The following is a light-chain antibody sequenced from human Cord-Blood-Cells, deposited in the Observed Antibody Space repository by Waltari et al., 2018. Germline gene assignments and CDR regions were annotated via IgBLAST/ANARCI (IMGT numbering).Light chain of an antibody. CDR2: DAS. J-gene: IGKJ4*01. Sequence: EIVLTQSPATLSLSPGERATLSCRASQSVSSYLAWYQQKPGQAPRLLIYDASNRATGIPARFSGSGSGTYFTLTISSLEPEDFAVYYCQQRSNWPRLTFGGGTKVEIK. CDR1: QSVSSY. V-gene: IGKV3-11*01. CDR3: QQRSNWPRLT.